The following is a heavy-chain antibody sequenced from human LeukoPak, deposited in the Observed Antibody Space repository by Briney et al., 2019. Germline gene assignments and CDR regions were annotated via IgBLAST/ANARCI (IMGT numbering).Heavy chain of an antibody. V-gene: IGHV3-23*01. D-gene: IGHD3-10*01. CDR1: GFTFSSYA. Sequence: PGGSLRLSCAASGFTFSSYAMSWVRQAPGKGLEWVSATSGSGFSTYYADSVKGRFIVSRDNSKNTLYLQMNSLRAEDTAVYYCANLMVRGQYGMDVWGQGTTVTVSS. J-gene: IGHJ6*02. CDR3: ANLMVRGQYGMDV. CDR2: TSGSGFST.